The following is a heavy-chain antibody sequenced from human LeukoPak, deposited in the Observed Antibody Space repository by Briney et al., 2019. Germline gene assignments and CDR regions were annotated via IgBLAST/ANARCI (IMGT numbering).Heavy chain of an antibody. J-gene: IGHJ5*02. V-gene: IGHV4-4*09. D-gene: IGHD3-22*01. CDR1: GGSISSYY. CDR3: ARGDKYYYDSSGYWDNWFDP. CDR2: IYTSGST. Sequence: SETLSLTCTVSGGSISSYYWCWIRQPPGKGLEWIGYIYTSGSTNYNPSLKSRVTISVDTSKNQFSLKLSSVTAADTAVYYCARGDKYYYDSSGYWDNWFDPWGQGTLVTVSS.